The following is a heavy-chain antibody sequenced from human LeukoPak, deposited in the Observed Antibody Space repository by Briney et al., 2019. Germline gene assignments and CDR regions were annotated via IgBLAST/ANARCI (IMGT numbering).Heavy chain of an antibody. CDR3: ARSLPRIAAAGPLNWFDP. D-gene: IGHD6-13*01. CDR1: GYTFTSYA. CDR2: INTNTGNP. J-gene: IGHJ5*02. Sequence: RWASVKVSCKASGYTFTSYAMNWVRQAPGQGLEWMGWINTNTGNPTYAQGFTGRFVFSLDTSVSTAYLQISSLKAEDTAVYYCARSLPRIAAAGPLNWFDPWGQGTLVTVSS. V-gene: IGHV7-4-1*02.